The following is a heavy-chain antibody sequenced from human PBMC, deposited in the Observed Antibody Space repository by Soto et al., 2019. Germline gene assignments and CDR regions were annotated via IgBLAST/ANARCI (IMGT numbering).Heavy chain of an antibody. CDR1: GFTFSTYA. D-gene: IGHD2-8*01. Sequence: EVQLLESGGDLVKPGGSLRLSCVASGFTFSTYAMSWVRQAPGKGLEWVSGISGSGDNTFYADAVKGRYNVSRDNSKNNLLLQMNSLREEDSAVHYCAKLLPTSGGRPSMYAPTVPFVSWGQGTLVTVSS. J-gene: IGHJ4*02. CDR3: AKLLPTSGGRPSMYAPTVPFVS. CDR2: ISGSGDNT. V-gene: IGHV3-23*01.